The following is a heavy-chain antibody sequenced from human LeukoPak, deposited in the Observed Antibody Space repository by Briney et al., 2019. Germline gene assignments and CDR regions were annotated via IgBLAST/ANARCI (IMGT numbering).Heavy chain of an antibody. CDR2: INPNSGGT. D-gene: IGHD3-3*01. J-gene: IGHJ3*02. V-gene: IGHV1-2*06. CDR1: GYTFTGYY. CDR3: ARGGRFWSGYYLTDAFDI. Sequence: ASVKVSCKASGYTFTGYYMHWVRQAPGQGLEWMGRINPNSGGTNYAQKFQGRVTMTTDTSISTAYMELSRLRSDDTAVYYCARGGRFWSGYYLTDAFDIWGQGTMVTVSS.